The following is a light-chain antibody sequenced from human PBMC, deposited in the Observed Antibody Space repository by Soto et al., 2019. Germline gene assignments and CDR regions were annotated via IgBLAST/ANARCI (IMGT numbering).Light chain of an antibody. CDR1: SRDVGSYDL. CDR2: EGT. V-gene: IGLV2-23*01. Sequence: QSVLTQPASVSGSPGQSITISCTGTSRDVGSYDLVSWYQHHPGKAPKLMIYEGTKRPSGVSNRFAGSKSGNTASLAISGLQAEDEADYYWCSYAGSTTYVFGTGTKVTVL. J-gene: IGLJ1*01. CDR3: CSYAGSTTYV.